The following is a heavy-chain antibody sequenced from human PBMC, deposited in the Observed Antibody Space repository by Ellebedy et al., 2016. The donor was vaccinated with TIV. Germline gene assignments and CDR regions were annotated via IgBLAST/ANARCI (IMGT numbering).Heavy chain of an antibody. D-gene: IGHD5-12*01. CDR3: GTYTVGDDS. J-gene: IGHJ1*01. V-gene: IGHV3-15*01. CDR2: IKSETEGGTT. Sequence: PGGSLRLSCSSSGFSFNNGWMNWVRQTPGKGLEWVGRIKSETEGGTTDYAAPVKGRFTISRDDLQNILYLEMNNLTIADTGVYYCGTYTVGDDSWGQGTLVTVSS. CDR1: GFSFNNGW.